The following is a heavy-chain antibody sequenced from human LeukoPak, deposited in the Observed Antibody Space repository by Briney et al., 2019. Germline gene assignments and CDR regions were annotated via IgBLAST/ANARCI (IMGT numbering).Heavy chain of an antibody. CDR3: ARGIGVRNYYDSSGYYRERRAFDI. D-gene: IGHD3-22*01. J-gene: IGHJ3*02. V-gene: IGHV4-34*01. CDR1: GGSFSGYY. Sequence: SETLSLTCAVYGGSFSGYYWSWIRQPPGKGLEWIGEINHSGSTNYNPSLKSRVTISVDTSKNQFSLKLSSVTAADTAVYYCARGIGVRNYYDSSGYYRERRAFDIWGQGTMVTVSS. CDR2: INHSGST.